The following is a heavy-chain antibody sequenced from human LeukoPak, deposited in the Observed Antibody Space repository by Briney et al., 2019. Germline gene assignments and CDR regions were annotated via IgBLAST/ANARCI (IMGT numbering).Heavy chain of an antibody. CDR3: ARDRGYCSSTSCYEYYYYGMDV. V-gene: IGHV4-59*01. J-gene: IGHJ6*02. CDR1: GGSISSYY. D-gene: IGHD2-2*01. Sequence: SETLSLTCTVSGGSISSYYWSWIRQPPGKGLEWIGYIYYSGSTNYNPSLKSRVTISVDTSRNQFSLKLSSVTAADTAVYYCARDRGYCSSTSCYEYYYYGMDVWGQGTTVTVSS. CDR2: IYYSGST.